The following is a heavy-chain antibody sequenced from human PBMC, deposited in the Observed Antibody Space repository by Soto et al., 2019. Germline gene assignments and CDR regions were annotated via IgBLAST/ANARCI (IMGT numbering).Heavy chain of an antibody. D-gene: IGHD5-12*01. J-gene: IGHJ4*02. V-gene: IGHV5-51*01. CDR1: GYSFTSYW. CDR3: AKLGRHNGYPRDLGNFDF. Sequence: GESLKISCKASGYSFTSYWIGWVRQMPGTGLAWMGIIYPADSDTEYSPSFQGQVTISADKSISTAYLQWSGLKVSDTAIYYCAKLGRHNGYPRDLGNFDFWSQGTLVTVSS. CDR2: IYPADSDT.